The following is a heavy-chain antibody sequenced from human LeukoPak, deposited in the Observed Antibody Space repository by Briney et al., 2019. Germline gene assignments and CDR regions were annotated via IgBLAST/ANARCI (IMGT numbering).Heavy chain of an antibody. Sequence: GGSLRLSCAASGFTFSSYAMSWVRQAPGKGLEWVSSISGSGGITYYADSVKGQFTISRDNSKNTLYLQMNSLRAEDTAVYYCAKDPHCTSTSCYDYFDYWGQRTLVTVSS. V-gene: IGHV3-23*01. CDR1: GFTFSSYA. D-gene: IGHD2-2*01. CDR3: AKDPHCTSTSCYDYFDY. J-gene: IGHJ4*02. CDR2: ISGSGGIT.